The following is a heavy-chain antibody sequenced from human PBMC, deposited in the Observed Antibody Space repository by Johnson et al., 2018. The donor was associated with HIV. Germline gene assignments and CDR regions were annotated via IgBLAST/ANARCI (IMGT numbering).Heavy chain of an antibody. CDR2: ISYHGSNK. CDR1: GFTFSRYA. Sequence: QVQLVESGGGLVKPGGSLRLSCAPSGFTFSRYAMHWVRQAPGKGLEWVAVISYHGSNKYYADSVKGRFTISRDNSKNTLYLQMNSLRAEDTAVYYCARDGSTSCYDCFDAFDIWGQGTMVTVSS. CDR3: ARDGSTSCYDCFDAFDI. J-gene: IGHJ3*02. D-gene: IGHD2-2*01. V-gene: IGHV3-30-3*01.